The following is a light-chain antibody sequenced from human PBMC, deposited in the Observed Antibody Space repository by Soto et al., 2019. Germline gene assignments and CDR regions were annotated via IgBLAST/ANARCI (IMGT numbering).Light chain of an antibody. J-gene: IGLJ3*02. CDR1: SSDVGGYNY. V-gene: IGLV2-14*01. CDR2: EVT. CDR3: SSYTTSSIWL. Sequence: QSVLPQPASVSGSPGQSITISCSGTSSDVGGYNYVSWYQQSPGKAPKLLIYEVTNRPSGVSNRFSGSKSANTASLTISGLQAEDAAAYYCSSYTTSSIWLFGGGTKLTVL.